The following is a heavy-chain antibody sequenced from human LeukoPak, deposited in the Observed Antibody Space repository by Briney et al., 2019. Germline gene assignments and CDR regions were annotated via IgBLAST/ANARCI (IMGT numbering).Heavy chain of an antibody. J-gene: IGHJ4*02. D-gene: IGHD3-10*01. CDR3: ARATMVRGADY. CDR2: ISLRGLT. Sequence: KPSETLSLTCGVSGGSISGTNWWSWVRQPPGQGLEWIGEISLRGLTNYNPSLRSRLTMSLDESKNQVSLNLTSVTAADTAVYYCARATMVRGADYWGQGTLVTVSS. V-gene: IGHV4-4*02. CDR1: GGSISGTNW.